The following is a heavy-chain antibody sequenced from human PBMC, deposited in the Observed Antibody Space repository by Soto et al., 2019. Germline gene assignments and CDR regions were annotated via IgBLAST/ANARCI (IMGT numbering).Heavy chain of an antibody. CDR1: GITFINAW. CDR2: IKNKADGGTT. CDR3: TTDPGDYQDF. J-gene: IGHJ4*02. D-gene: IGHD4-17*01. Sequence: EVQLVESGGDMVKPGGCLRLSCEASGITFINAWMSWVRQAPGKGLEWVGRIKNKADGGTTEYAAPVRGRFTISRDDSKNTLFLQMNSLEIEDTAIYYCTTDPGDYQDFWGQGTLVTVS. V-gene: IGHV3-15*01.